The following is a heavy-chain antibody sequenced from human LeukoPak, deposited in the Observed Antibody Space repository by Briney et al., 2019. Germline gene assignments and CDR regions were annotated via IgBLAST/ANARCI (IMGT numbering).Heavy chain of an antibody. CDR3: ARDLGIVVVVAATGPAGDAFDI. CDR1: GFTFSSYS. V-gene: IGHV3-48*01. CDR2: ISSSSSTI. D-gene: IGHD2-15*01. Sequence: GGSLRLSCAASGFTFSSYSMNWVRQAPGKGLEWVSYISSSSSTIYYADSVKGRFTISRDNAKNSLYLQMNSLRAEDTAVYYCARDLGIVVVVAATGPAGDAFDIWGQGTMVTVSS. J-gene: IGHJ3*02.